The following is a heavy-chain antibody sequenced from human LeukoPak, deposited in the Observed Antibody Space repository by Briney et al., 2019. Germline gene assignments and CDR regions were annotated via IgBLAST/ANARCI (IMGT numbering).Heavy chain of an antibody. CDR2: INPKSGDT. J-gene: IGHJ5*02. V-gene: IGHV1-2*06. CDR1: GYTFTGYY. D-gene: IGHD5-18*01. Sequence: ASVKVSCKASGYTFTGYYMHWVRQAPGQGLEWMGRINPKSGDTNYAQKFQGRATMTRDTSISTTYMELSRLRSDDTAIYYCARTSEYSPPNWFDPWGQGTLVTVSS. CDR3: ARTSEYSPPNWFDP.